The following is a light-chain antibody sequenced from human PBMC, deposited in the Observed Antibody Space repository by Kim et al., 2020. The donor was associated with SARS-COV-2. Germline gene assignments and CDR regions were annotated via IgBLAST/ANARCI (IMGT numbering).Light chain of an antibody. CDR3: QVWDSSSDHRVV. CDR2: YDS. Sequence: QGKRSRIPVGGNSSGSKSVHWYQQKPGQAPVLVIYYDSDRPSGIPERFSGSNSGNTATLTISRVEAGDEADYYCQVWDSSSDHRVVFGGGTQLTVL. J-gene: IGLJ2*01. V-gene: IGLV3-21*04. CDR1: SSGSKS.